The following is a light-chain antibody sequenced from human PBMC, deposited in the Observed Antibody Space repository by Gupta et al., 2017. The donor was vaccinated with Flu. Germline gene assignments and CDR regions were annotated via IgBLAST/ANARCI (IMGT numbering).Light chain of an antibody. Sequence: VTISCTGSSTNSGAGDDVHWYQQRPVTAPKLLIHGNNNRPSGVPDRFSGSKSGTSASLAISGLQAEDEADYYCQSYDSRLSGSVFGGGTKLTVL. J-gene: IGLJ3*02. CDR2: GNN. CDR3: QSYDSRLSGSV. CDR1: STNSGAGDD. V-gene: IGLV1-40*01.